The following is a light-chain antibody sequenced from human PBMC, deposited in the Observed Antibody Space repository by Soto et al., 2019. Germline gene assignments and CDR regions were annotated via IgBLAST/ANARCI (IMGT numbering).Light chain of an antibody. CDR2: AAS. J-gene: IGKJ1*01. CDR3: QQYYSYPGT. CDR1: QGISSY. V-gene: IGKV1-8*01. Sequence: AIRMTQSPSSLSASTGDRVTITGRARQGISSYLAWYQQKPGKAPKLLIYAASTLQSGVPSRFSGSGSGTDFTLTISCLQSEDFATYYCQQYYSYPGTFGQGSKVDI.